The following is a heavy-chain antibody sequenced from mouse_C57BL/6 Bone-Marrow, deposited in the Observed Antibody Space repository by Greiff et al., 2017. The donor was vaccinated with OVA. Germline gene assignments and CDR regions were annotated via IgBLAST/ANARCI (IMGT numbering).Heavy chain of an antibody. CDR3: ARLHLGYYAMDY. CDR2: ISSGGSYT. V-gene: IGHV5-6*01. CDR1: GFTFSSYG. J-gene: IGHJ4*01. D-gene: IGHD1-2*01. Sequence: EVQRVESGGDLVKPGGSLKLSCAASGFTFSSYGMSWVRQTPDKRLEWVATISSGGSYTYYPDSVKGRFTISRDNAKNTLYLQMSSLKSEDTAMYYCARLHLGYYAMDYWGQGTSVTVSS.